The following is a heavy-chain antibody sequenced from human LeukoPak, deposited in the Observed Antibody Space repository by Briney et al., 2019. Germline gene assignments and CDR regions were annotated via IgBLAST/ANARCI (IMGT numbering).Heavy chain of an antibody. CDR3: ARVGGQYWFDP. D-gene: IGHD3-16*01. CDR2: IYPASGGT. V-gene: IGHV1-2*02. J-gene: IGHJ5*02. CDR1: GYAFTAYY. Sequence: RASVKVSCKASGYAFTAYYLYWVRQAPGQGLEWIGWIYPASGGTNYAQKFQGRITMTRDTSITTAYMELSRLRSDGTAVYYCARVGGQYWFDPWGQGTLVTVSS.